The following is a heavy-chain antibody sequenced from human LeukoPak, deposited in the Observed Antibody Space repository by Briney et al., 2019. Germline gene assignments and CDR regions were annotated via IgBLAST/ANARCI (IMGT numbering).Heavy chain of an antibody. CDR2: MNPKRGNT. Sequence: ASVKVSCKASGYTFTSYDINWVRQATGQGLEWMGWMNPKRGNTGYAQKFQGRVTITRTTSISTAYMELNSLRSEDTAVYYCAREGVGASLVGEAAFDIWGQGTMVTVSS. CDR1: GYTFTSYD. D-gene: IGHD1-26*01. CDR3: AREGVGASLVGEAAFDI. J-gene: IGHJ3*02. V-gene: IGHV1-8*03.